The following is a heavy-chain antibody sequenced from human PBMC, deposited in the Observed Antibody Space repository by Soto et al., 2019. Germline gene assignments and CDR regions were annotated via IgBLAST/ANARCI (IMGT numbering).Heavy chain of an antibody. CDR1: GYTFTSYG. J-gene: IGHJ4*02. V-gene: IGHV1-18*01. CDR3: ARGRYVDY. CDR2: ISAHKGNT. D-gene: IGHD1-1*01. Sequence: QVHLVQSGAEVKKPGASVKVSCKASGYTFTSYGITWVRQAPGQGLGWMGWISAHKGNTDYAQKLQGRVIVTRDTATSTAYMELRSLISDDTAVYYCARGRYVDYWGQGALVTVSS.